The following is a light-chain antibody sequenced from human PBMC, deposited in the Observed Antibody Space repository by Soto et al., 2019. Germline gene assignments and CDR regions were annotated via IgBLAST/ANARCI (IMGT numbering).Light chain of an antibody. J-gene: IGKJ1*01. V-gene: IGKV3D-15*01. CDR3: QQYNNWPRT. CDR2: GAS. Sequence: EIVMTQSPATLSVSPGERATLSCGASQSVSSNLAWYQQKRGQAPRLLIYGASTRATGIPARFSGSGSGTEFTLTISSLQSEDFAVYYCQQYNNWPRTFGQGTKVEIK. CDR1: QSVSSN.